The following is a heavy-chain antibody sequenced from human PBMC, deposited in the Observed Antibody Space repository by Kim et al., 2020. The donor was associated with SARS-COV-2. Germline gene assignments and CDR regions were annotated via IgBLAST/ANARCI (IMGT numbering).Heavy chain of an antibody. CDR3: ARVSGHYGMDV. J-gene: IGHJ6*02. CDR2: K. V-gene: IGHV3-7*01. Sequence: KYYVDSVKGRFTISRDNAKNSLYLQMNSLRAEDTAVYYCARVSGHYGMDVWGQGTTVTVSS.